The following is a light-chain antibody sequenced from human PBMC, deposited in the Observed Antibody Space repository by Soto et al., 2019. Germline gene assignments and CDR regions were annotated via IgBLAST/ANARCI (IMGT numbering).Light chain of an antibody. CDR2: ATS. CDR3: QQSYSLPWT. Sequence: DIQMAQSPSSLSARIGDRVTITCRASENIHRFSNWYLQKPGKVPNLLIYATSSLQGGVPSRFSGSGSGTDFTLTISGLQPDDIGTYYCQQSYSLPWTFGQGTKVEIK. V-gene: IGKV1-39*01. CDR1: ENIHRF. J-gene: IGKJ1*01.